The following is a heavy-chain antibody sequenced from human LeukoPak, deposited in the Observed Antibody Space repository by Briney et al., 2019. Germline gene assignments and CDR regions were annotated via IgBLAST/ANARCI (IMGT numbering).Heavy chain of an antibody. Sequence: PSQTLSLTCNVSGGSISSGSYFWSWIRQPAGKSLEWIGRVHTSGSTNYKPYLLGRITISLDTSKSQVSLKLMSVTAADTALYFCVREVDGFWNAADWWGQRTQVTVSS. CDR1: GGSISSGSYF. V-gene: IGHV4-61*02. CDR2: VHTSGST. J-gene: IGHJ4*02. D-gene: IGHD1-1*01. CDR3: VREVDGFWNAADW.